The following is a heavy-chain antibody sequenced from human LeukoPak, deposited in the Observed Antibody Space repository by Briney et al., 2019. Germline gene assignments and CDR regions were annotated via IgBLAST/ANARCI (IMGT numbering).Heavy chain of an antibody. CDR3: ARDVYDSDAFDI. J-gene: IGHJ3*02. Sequence: GGSLRLSCAASGFTFSSYSMTWVRQAPGKGLEWVSSISSSSSYIYYADSVKGRFTISRDNAKNSLYLQMNSLRAEDTAVYYCARDVYDSDAFDIWGQGTMVTVSS. D-gene: IGHD3-22*01. CDR2: ISSSSSYI. V-gene: IGHV3-21*01. CDR1: GFTFSSYS.